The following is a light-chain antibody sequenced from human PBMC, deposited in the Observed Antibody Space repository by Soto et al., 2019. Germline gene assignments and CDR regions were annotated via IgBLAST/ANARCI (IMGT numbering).Light chain of an antibody. J-gene: IGKJ1*01. CDR3: QQYETSWT. CDR1: ENIRRSH. V-gene: IGKV3-20*01. CDR2: GVS. Sequence: EIVLTQSPGTLSLSPGDRATLSCRASENIRRSHLAWYQQKPGQAPSLLIYGVSTRATGIPDRFSGSGSGTDFTLTISRLEPEDFAVYYCQQYETSWTFGQGTKVEIK.